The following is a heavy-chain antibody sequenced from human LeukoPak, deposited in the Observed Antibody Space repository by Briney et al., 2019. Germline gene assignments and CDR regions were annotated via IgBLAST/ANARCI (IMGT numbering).Heavy chain of an antibody. D-gene: IGHD3-3*01. Sequence: ASVKVSCKVSGYILTELSMHWVRQAPGKGLEWMGGFDPEDGETIYAQKFLGRVTMTEDTSTDTAYMELSSLRSEDTAVYFCSTGITKGDYDFWSGPDYWGQGTLVTVSS. J-gene: IGHJ4*02. V-gene: IGHV1-24*01. CDR3: STGITKGDYDFWSGPDY. CDR1: GYILTELS. CDR2: FDPEDGET.